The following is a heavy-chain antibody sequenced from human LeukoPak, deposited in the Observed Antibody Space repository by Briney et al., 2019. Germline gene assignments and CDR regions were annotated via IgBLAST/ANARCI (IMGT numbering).Heavy chain of an antibody. CDR2: LYYSGST. J-gene: IGHJ4*02. CDR1: GGSSSSVY. V-gene: IGHV4-59*01. CDR3: AGLIPYYLDY. Sequence: SETLSLTCTVSGGSSSSVYWRWIRQPPGKGLEWIGYLYYSGSTNYNPSLKSRATISVDTSKTQFSLRLRSVTAADTAVYYCAGLIPYYLDYWGQGILVTVSS.